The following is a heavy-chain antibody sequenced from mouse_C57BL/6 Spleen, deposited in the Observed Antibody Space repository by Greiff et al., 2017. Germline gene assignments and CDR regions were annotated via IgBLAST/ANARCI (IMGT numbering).Heavy chain of an antibody. V-gene: IGHV3-3*01. CDR2: TFYSGIT. D-gene: IGHD1-1*01. CDR3: ARGPYYYGSFYAMDY. J-gene: IGHJ4*01. CDR1: GFSINSDCY. Sequence: EVQLQQSGPSLVRPSQTLSLTCTVTGFSINSDCYWIWIRQFPGNKLEYIGYTFYSGITYYNPSLERRTYITRDTSKNQFSLKLSSVTTEDTATYYCARGPYYYGSFYAMDYWGQGTSVTVSS.